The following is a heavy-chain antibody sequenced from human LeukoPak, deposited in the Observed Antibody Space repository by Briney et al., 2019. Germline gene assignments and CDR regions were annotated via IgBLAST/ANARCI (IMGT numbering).Heavy chain of an antibody. J-gene: IGHJ4*02. CDR2: INHSGST. CDR1: GGSFSGYY. V-gene: IGHV4-34*01. Sequence: SETLSLTCAVYGGSFSGYYWSWIRQPPGKGLEWIGEINHSGSTNYNPSLKSRVTISVDTSKNQFSLKLSSVTAADTAVYYCARGFAVAEALYYFDYWGQGTLVTVSS. D-gene: IGHD6-19*01. CDR3: ARGFAVAEALYYFDY.